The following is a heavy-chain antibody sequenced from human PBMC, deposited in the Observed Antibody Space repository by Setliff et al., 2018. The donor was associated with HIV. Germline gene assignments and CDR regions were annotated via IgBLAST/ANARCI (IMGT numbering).Heavy chain of an antibody. J-gene: IGHJ4*02. D-gene: IGHD1-1*01. V-gene: IGHV4-39*02. CDR1: GDSISSGSYF. Sequence: SETLSLTCSVSGDSISSGSYFWGWIRQTPGKGLEWIGNIYYTGFAYYNPSLKSRVTISLDTAKTHFFLNLTSVTDADTAVYFCTREGRGDPAMATTRIDYWGQGKLVTVSS. CDR3: TREGRGDPAMATTRIDY. CDR2: IYYTGFA.